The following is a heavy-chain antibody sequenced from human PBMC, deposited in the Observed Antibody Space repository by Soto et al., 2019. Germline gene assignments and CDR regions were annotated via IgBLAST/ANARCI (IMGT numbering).Heavy chain of an antibody. J-gene: IGHJ4*02. V-gene: IGHV3-30*03. Sequence: QVQLVESGGGVVQPGRSLRLSCAASGFPFTTYGMHWVREGPGKGLEWVAVISYDGTNKYYADSVKGRFTISRDNSKNPLYLQINSLRPDDTALYYCVGRQYYFDYRGQGTLVTVSS. D-gene: IGHD3-10*01. CDR2: ISYDGTNK. CDR3: VGRQYYFDY. CDR1: GFPFTTYG.